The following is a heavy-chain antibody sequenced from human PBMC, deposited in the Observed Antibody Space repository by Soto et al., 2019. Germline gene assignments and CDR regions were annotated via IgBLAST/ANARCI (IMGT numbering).Heavy chain of an antibody. CDR2: ISYEGSNT. J-gene: IGHJ6*02. V-gene: IGHV3-30-3*01. D-gene: IGHD1-1*01. Sequence: QVRLVESGGGVVQPGRSLRLSCVASGFTFGTYAIHWVRQAPGKGLQWVALISYEGSNTYYADSVKGRFTISRDNSKNTLYQEMNTLRPEDTAVYYCARVTPGNNLYYFSGLDVWGQGTSVIVSS. CDR3: ARVTPGNNLYYFSGLDV. CDR1: GFTFGTYA.